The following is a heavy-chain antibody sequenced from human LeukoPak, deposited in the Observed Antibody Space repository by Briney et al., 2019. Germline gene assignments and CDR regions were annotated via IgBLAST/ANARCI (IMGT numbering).Heavy chain of an antibody. V-gene: IGHV3-13*01. D-gene: IGHD3-22*01. J-gene: IGHJ4*02. CDR3: ARGGRGYYYDSSGYYGNFDY. CDR1: GFTFSSYA. Sequence: PGGSLRLSCAASGFTFSSYAMSWVRQATGKGLEWVSAIGTAGDTYYPGSVKGRFTISRENAKNSLYLQMNSLRAGDTAVYYCARGGRGYYYDSSGYYGNFDYWGQGTLVTVSS. CDR2: IGTAGDT.